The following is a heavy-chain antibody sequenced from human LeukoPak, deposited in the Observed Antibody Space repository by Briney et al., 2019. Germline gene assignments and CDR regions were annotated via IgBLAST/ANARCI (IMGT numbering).Heavy chain of an antibody. CDR1: GGTFSSYA. CDR2: IIPIFGTA. D-gene: IGHD6-6*01. V-gene: IGHV1-69*06. CDR3: ARVDQQLVLRYYYYYMDV. Sequence: SVKVSCKTSGGTFSSYAISWVRQAPGQGLEWMGGIIPIFGTANYAQKFQGRVTITADKSTSTAYMELSSLRSEDTAVYYCARVDQQLVLRYYYYYMDVWGKGTTVTVSS. J-gene: IGHJ6*03.